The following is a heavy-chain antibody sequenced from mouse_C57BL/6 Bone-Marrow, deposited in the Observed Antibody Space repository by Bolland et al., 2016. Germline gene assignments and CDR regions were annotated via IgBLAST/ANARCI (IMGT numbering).Heavy chain of an antibody. Sequence: YADTVKGRFTISRDNAKNTLFLQMTSLRSEDTAIYYCARGDPLYARDYWGQGTS. J-gene: IGHJ4*01. V-gene: IGHV5-17*01. CDR3: ARGDPLYARDY.